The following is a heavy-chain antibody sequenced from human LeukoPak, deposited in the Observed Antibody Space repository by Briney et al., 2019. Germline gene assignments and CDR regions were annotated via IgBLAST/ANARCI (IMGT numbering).Heavy chain of an antibody. CDR2: IYSGGNS. CDR3: AADGRSVLDF. J-gene: IGHJ4*02. V-gene: IGHV3-66*01. D-gene: IGHD2-8*01. Sequence: GGSLRLSCAASGFTVSSSYMTWVRQAPGKGLEWVSVIYSGGNSYYADFLKGRFTISRDNSKNTLYLQMNNLRAEDTAVYYCAADGRSVLDFWGQGTLVTVSS. CDR1: GFTVSSSY.